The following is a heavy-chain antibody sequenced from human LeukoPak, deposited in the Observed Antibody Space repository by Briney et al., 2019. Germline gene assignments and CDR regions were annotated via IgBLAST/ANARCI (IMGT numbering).Heavy chain of an antibody. D-gene: IGHD3-22*01. CDR2: INAGNGNT. V-gene: IGHV1-3*01. Sequence: ASVKVSFKASGYTFTSYAMHWVRQAPGQRLEWMGWINAGNGNTKYSQKFQGRGTITRDTSASTAYMELSSLRSEDTAVYYCASGSLSSGYSPFDYWGQGPLVTVSS. CDR3: ASGSLSSGYSPFDY. CDR1: GYTFTSYA. J-gene: IGHJ4*02.